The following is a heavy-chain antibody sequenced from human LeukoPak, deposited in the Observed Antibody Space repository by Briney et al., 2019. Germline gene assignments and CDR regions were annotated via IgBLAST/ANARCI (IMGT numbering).Heavy chain of an antibody. J-gene: IGHJ4*02. D-gene: IGHD3-10*01. V-gene: IGHV4-39*07. CDR2: INHSGST. CDR3: ARGGIVLLWFGELSDFDY. Sequence: SETLSLTCTVSGGSISSTSHYWGWIRQPPGKGLEWIGEINHSGSTNYNPSLKSRVTISVDTSKNQFSLKLSSVTAADTAVYYCARGGIVLLWFGELSDFDYWGQGTLVTVSS. CDR1: GGSISSTSHY.